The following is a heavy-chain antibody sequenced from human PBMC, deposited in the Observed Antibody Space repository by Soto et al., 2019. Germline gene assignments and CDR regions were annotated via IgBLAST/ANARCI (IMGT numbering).Heavy chain of an antibody. J-gene: IGHJ6*02. V-gene: IGHV4-31*03. CDR3: ARDRGVATVPGMDV. D-gene: IGHD5-12*01. Sequence: SETLSLTCTVSGGSISSGGYYWSWIRQHPGKGLEWIGYIYYSGSTYYNPSLKSRVTISVDTSKNQFSLKLSSVTAADTAVYYCARDRGVATVPGMDVWGQGTTVTVSS. CDR1: GGSISSGGYY. CDR2: IYYSGST.